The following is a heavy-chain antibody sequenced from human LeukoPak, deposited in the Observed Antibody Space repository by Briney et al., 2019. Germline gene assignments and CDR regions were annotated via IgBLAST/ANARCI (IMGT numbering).Heavy chain of an antibody. Sequence: ASVKVSCKASGYTFTSYAMNWVRQAPGQGLEWMGWINTNTGNPTYAQGFTGRFVFSLDTSVSTAFLQISSLKAEDTAVYYCARDRVRYYGSGPPNWFDPWGQGTLVTVSS. CDR2: INTNTGNP. V-gene: IGHV7-4-1*02. CDR1: GYTFTSYA. D-gene: IGHD3-10*01. CDR3: ARDRVRYYGSGPPNWFDP. J-gene: IGHJ5*02.